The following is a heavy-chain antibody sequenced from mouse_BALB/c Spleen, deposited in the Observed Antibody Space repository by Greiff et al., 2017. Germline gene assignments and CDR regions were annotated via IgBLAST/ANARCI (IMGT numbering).Heavy chain of an antibody. CDR3: ARQGGYDGVLFAY. J-gene: IGHJ3*01. V-gene: IGHV5-6*01. D-gene: IGHD2-2*01. CDR2: ISSGGSYT. CDR1: GFTFSSYG. Sequence: EVQRVESGGDLVKPGGSLKLSCAASGFTFSSYGMSWVRQTPDKRLEWVATISSGGSYTYYPDSVKGRFTISRDNAKNTLYLQMSSLKSEDTAMYYCARQGGYDGVLFAYWGQGTLVTVSA.